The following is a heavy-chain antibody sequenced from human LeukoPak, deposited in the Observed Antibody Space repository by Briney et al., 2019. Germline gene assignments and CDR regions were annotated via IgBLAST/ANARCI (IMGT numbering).Heavy chain of an antibody. CDR1: GGSISSGSYY. CDR2: IYTSGST. CDR3: ASSHYYDSSGYLLDY. Sequence: SETLSLTCTVSGGSISSGSYYWSWIRQPAGKGLEWIGRIYTSGSTDYNPSLKSRVTISVDKSKNQFSLKLSSVTAADTAVYYCASSHYYDSSGYLLDYWGQGTLVTVSS. V-gene: IGHV4-61*02. D-gene: IGHD3-22*01. J-gene: IGHJ4*02.